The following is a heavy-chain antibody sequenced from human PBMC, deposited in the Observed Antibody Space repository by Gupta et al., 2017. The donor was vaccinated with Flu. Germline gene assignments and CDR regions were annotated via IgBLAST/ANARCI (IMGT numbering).Heavy chain of an antibody. D-gene: IGHD5-24*01. Sequence: VQLLESGGGLVQPGGSLRLSCVVSGFTFSNYAMDWVRQAPGKGLGWVAAIGSRGETYYAESLKGRFTILRDNSKNTLFLQMNSLRAEDTAVYFCAKTTVSSVGDGALHVWGLGTMVSVSS. CDR2: IGSRGET. CDR3: AKTTVSSVGDGALHV. J-gene: IGHJ3*01. CDR1: GFTFSNYA. V-gene: IGHV3-23*01.